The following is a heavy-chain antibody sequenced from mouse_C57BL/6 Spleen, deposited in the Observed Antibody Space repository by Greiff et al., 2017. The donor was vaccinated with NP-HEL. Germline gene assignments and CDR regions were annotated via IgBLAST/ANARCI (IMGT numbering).Heavy chain of an antibody. Sequence: DVKLVESGGGLVQPGGSLKLSCAASGFTFSDYGMAWVRQAPRKGPEWVAFISNLAYSIYYADTVTGRFTISRENAKNTLYLEMSSLRSEDTAMYYCARSYYGSSPYWYFDVWGTGTTVTVSS. D-gene: IGHD1-1*01. J-gene: IGHJ1*03. V-gene: IGHV5-15*01. CDR1: GFTFSDYG. CDR3: ARSYYGSSPYWYFDV. CDR2: ISNLAYSI.